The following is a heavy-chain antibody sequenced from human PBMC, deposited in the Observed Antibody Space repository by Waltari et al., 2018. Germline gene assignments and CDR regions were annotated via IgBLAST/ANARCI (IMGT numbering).Heavy chain of an antibody. D-gene: IGHD3-16*01. Sequence: EVQLVESGGGLVKPGGSLRLSCAASGFIFKTFAMNWVRQAPGKGLEWVSSISSRSTYIYYADSVKGRFTISRDNARSSLFLQMNSLRAEDTAVYYCARDEGGQYQGDFDYWGQGTLVSVSS. J-gene: IGHJ4*02. CDR3: ARDEGGQYQGDFDY. CDR2: ISSRSTYI. CDR1: GFIFKTFA. V-gene: IGHV3-21*01.